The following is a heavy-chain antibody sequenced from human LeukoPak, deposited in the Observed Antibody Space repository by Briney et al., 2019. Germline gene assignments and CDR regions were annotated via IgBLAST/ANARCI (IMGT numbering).Heavy chain of an antibody. D-gene: IGHD5-24*01. J-gene: IGHJ4*02. CDR3: ARASRDGYNQNFDH. Sequence: GDFLKTSCKGLGYSFSSYWNAWVRQRPGKGLEWMGIIYSGGCENRYDPSFQGQVTISADSSTSTVYLQWSSLRASDTAMYYCARASRDGYNQNFDHWGQGTLVTVSS. V-gene: IGHV5-51*01. CDR2: IYSGGCEN. CDR1: GYSFSSYW.